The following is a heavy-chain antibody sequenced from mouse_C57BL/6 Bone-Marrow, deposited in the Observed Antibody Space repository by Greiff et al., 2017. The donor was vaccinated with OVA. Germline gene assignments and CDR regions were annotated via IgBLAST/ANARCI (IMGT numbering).Heavy chain of an antibody. V-gene: IGHV5-6*01. J-gene: IGHJ4*01. CDR2: ISSGGSYT. Sequence: EVQGVESGGDLVKPGGSLKLSCAASGFTFSSYGMSWVRQTPDKRLEWVATISSGGSYTNYPDSVKGRFTIARDNAKNTMYLQISSLKSEDTAMYYCARHVGYYCNGWAMDYWGQGTSVTVSS. CDR1: GFTFSSYG. D-gene: IGHD1-1*01. CDR3: ARHVGYYCNGWAMDY.